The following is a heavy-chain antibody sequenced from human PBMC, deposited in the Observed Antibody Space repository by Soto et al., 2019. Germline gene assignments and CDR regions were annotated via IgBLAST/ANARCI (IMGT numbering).Heavy chain of an antibody. V-gene: IGHV4-30-4*01. CDR2: IYYSGNT. CDR3: ARDTTSGGLLDY. Sequence: SETLSLTCTVSGGSIINGDYYWTWIRQPPGKGLEWIGYIYYSGNTYYNPSLKSRVTISVDTSKNQFSLKLSSVTAADTAVYYCARDTTSGGLLDYWGQGTLVTVSS. CDR1: GGSIINGDYY. J-gene: IGHJ4*02. D-gene: IGHD3-10*02.